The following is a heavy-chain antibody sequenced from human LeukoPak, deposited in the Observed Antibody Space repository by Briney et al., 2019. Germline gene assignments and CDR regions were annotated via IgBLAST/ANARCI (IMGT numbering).Heavy chain of an antibody. Sequence: GVSLRLSCAASGFTVSSNYMTWVRQAPGKGLEWVSVIYKNAITYYADTVKGRFTISRDNSKNMLYLQMNSLRAEDTAVYYCARRAGAYSHPYDYWGQGTLVTVSS. CDR1: GFTVSSNY. D-gene: IGHD4/OR15-4a*01. CDR3: ARRAGAYSHPYDY. J-gene: IGHJ4*02. CDR2: IYKNAIT. V-gene: IGHV3-53*01.